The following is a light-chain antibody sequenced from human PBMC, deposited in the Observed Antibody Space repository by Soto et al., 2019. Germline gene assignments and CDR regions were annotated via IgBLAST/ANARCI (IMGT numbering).Light chain of an antibody. J-gene: IGKJ1*01. CDR2: GAS. CDR1: QSVFNNH. CDR3: QQYGSSPTT. Sequence: EIVLTQSPGTLSLSPGERATLSCRASQSVFNNHIGWYQQKPGQAPRRLSFGASFRATGIPDRFSGSGSGTDFTLTISRLEPDDFAVYYCQQYGSSPTTFGQGTKVEIK. V-gene: IGKV3-20*01.